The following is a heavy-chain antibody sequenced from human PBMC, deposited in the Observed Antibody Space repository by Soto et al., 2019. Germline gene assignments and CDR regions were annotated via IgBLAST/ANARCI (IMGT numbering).Heavy chain of an antibody. CDR3: ARRGGY. V-gene: IGHV3-11*06. J-gene: IGHJ4*02. D-gene: IGHD2-15*01. Sequence: QVQLVESGGGLVKPGGSLRLSCAASGFNFNEYYMTWYRQAPGKGLEWVAYINSVRIYTKHADSVKGRFSISRDNAKKSLYLQMNRLRVEDTGVYYCARRGGYWGQGTLVTVSS. CDR2: INSVRIYT. CDR1: GFNFNEYY.